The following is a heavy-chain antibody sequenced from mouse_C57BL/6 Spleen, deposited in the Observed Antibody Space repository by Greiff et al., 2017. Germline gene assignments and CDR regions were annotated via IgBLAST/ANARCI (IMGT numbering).Heavy chain of an antibody. Sequence: QVQLQQSGAELVKPGASVKLSCKASGYTFTEYTIHWVKQRSGQGLEWIGWFYPGSGSIKYNEKFKDKATLTADKYSSTVYMELSRLTSEDSAVYFCARHEGGYSNYGGYFDVWGTGTTVTVSS. CDR3: ARHEGGYSNYGGYFDV. D-gene: IGHD2-5*01. V-gene: IGHV1-62-2*01. CDR1: GYTFTEYT. CDR2: FYPGSGSI. J-gene: IGHJ1*03.